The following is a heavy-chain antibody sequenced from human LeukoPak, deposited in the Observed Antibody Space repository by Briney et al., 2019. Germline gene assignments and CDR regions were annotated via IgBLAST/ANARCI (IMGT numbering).Heavy chain of an antibody. CDR1: GYTFTNYG. Sequence: ASVKVSCKTSGYTFTNYGLNWVRQAPGQGLEWVGWISTYNGDTNYAQKFQGRVTMTRDTSISTAYMELSRLRSDDTAVYYCARDSDKMRAFDIWGQGTMVTVSS. J-gene: IGHJ3*02. CDR2: ISTYNGDT. D-gene: IGHD5-24*01. CDR3: ARDSDKMRAFDI. V-gene: IGHV1-18*01.